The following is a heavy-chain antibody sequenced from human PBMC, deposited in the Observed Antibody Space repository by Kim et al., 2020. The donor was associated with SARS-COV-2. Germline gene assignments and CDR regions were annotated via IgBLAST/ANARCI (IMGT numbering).Heavy chain of an antibody. V-gene: IGHV3-74*01. D-gene: IGHD4-17*01. Sequence: GGSLRLSCAASGFSFSSLWMDWVRQAPGEGLVWVSRISDNSATTLYAGSVKGRFTISRDNAKNALYLQMNSLRAEDTAVYYCVKYGDPWGQGTTVTVSS. CDR2: ISDNSATT. J-gene: IGHJ6*02. CDR1: GFSFSSLW. CDR3: VKYGDP.